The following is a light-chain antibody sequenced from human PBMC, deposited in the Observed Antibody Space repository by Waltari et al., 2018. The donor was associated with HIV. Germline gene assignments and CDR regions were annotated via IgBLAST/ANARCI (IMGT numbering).Light chain of an antibody. CDR2: RNY. CDR1: TPNIEPDA. V-gene: IGLV1-47*01. CDR3: VSYDSRLDERL. J-gene: IGLJ3*02. Sequence: QSVLTQPPSVSGTPGQTVTISCSGSTPNIEPDALYWYQQLPGTAPKLLIYRNYKRPSGVSDRFSCSKSGASASLVISGLRSEDEAHYYCVSYDSRLDERLFGGGTKLTVL.